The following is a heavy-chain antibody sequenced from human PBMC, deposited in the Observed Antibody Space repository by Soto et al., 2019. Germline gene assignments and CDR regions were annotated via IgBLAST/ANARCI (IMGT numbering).Heavy chain of an antibody. CDR1: GCTFSRYG. J-gene: IGHJ6*02. Sequence: QVQLVESGGGVVQPGRSLRLSCAASGCTFSRYGMHWFHQARGKGMEWVAVISYDGSNKYYADSVKGRFTISRDNSKNTLYLQMNSLRAEDTAVYYCAKDLGDYGDYDYYYYGMDVWGQGTTVTVSS. CDR3: AKDLGDYGDYDYYYYGMDV. V-gene: IGHV3-30*18. CDR2: ISYDGSNK. D-gene: IGHD4-17*01.